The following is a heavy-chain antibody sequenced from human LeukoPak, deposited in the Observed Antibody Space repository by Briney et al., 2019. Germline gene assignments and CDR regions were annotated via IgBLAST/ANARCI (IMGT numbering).Heavy chain of an antibody. CDR3: ARARDDYINNWFDP. D-gene: IGHD5-24*01. CDR2: VFYSGNT. CDR1: GGSINNYY. J-gene: IGHJ5*02. V-gene: IGHV4-59*01. Sequence: SETLSLTCIVSGGSINNYYWNWIRQPPGKGLEWIGYVFYSGNTNYNPSLKSRVTISVDASKSQLSLKLSSVTAADTAVYYCARARDDYINNWFDPWGQGTLVTVSS.